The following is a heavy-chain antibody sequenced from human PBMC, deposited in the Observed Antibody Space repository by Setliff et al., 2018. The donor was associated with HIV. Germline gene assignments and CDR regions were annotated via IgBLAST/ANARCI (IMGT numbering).Heavy chain of an antibody. CDR1: GYSISSGYY. D-gene: IGHD3-22*01. J-gene: IGHJ4*02. V-gene: IGHV4-38-2*01. CDR2: IYYSGST. CDR3: ASLPPLYDSSGYYFDY. Sequence: SETLSLTCAVSGYSISSGYYWGWIRQPPGKGLEWIGSIYYSGSTYYNPSLNSRVTISVDASKNQFSLKLSSVTAADTAVYYCASLPPLYDSSGYYFDYWGQGTPVTVSS.